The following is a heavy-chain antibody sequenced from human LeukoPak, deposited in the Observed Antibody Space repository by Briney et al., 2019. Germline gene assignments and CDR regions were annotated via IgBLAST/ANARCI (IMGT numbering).Heavy chain of an antibody. Sequence: PSETLSLTCDVSGVSIKTCCYYWTWIRQPPGKGLEWIGYKYYSGSTRYNSSLRSRLTISLDSSKNQFSLRLTSVTAADTAVYYCARGRSYGFDFDSWGPGTLVIVSS. CDR2: KYYSGST. CDR3: ARGRSYGFDFDS. D-gene: IGHD5-18*01. V-gene: IGHV4-61*01. J-gene: IGHJ4*02. CDR1: GVSIKTCCYY.